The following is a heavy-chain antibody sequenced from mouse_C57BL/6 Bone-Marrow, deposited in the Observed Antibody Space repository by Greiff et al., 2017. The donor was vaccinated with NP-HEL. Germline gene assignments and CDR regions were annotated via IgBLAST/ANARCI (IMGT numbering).Heavy chain of an antibody. Sequence: VQLQQSGAELVRPGASVTLSCKASGFTFTDYEMYWVKQTPVHGLEWIGAIDPDTGGTAYNQKFKGKAILTADKSSSTAYMELSRLTSEDAAVYYCTRPYYYGSNWYYDVWGTGTTVTVSS. J-gene: IGHJ1*03. V-gene: IGHV1-15*01. CDR1: GFTFTDYE. CDR3: TRPYYYGSNWYYDV. CDR2: IDPDTGGT. D-gene: IGHD1-1*01.